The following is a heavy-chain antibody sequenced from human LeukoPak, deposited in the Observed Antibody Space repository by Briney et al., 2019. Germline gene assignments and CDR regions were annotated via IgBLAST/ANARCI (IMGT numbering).Heavy chain of an antibody. V-gene: IGHV3-11*01. CDR2: ISTGGSSI. CDR1: GFTFNNYA. CDR3: ARFSGSYWGGYYFDY. Sequence: GGSLRLSCAASGFTFNNYAMSWIRQAPGKGLEWISYISTGGSSIYYADSVKGRFTISRDNAKNSLYLQMNSLRAEDTAVYYCARFSGSYWGGYYFDYWGQGTLVTVSS. D-gene: IGHD1-26*01. J-gene: IGHJ4*02.